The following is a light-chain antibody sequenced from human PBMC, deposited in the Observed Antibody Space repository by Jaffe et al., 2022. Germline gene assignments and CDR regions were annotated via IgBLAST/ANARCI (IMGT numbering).Light chain of an antibody. J-gene: IGKJ3*01. V-gene: IGKV3-15*01. CDR1: QSVNSN. CDR3: QQYYNWPFT. CDR2: GAS. Sequence: EIVMTQSPATLSVSPGERATLSCRPSQSVNSNLAWYQQKPGQAPRLLIYGASTRATGFTARFSGSGSGTEFTLTISGLQSEDFAVYYCQQYYNWPFTFGPGTIVEIK.